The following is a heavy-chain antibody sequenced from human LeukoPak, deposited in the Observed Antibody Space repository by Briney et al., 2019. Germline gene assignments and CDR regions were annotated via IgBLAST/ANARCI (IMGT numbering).Heavy chain of an antibody. CDR3: ARRNSGTWWSFDS. J-gene: IGHJ4*02. Sequence: GGSLRLSCAASGFTFSDYYMSWVRQAPGKGLEWVANIKDDGSQKNYIDSVKGRFTISRDNAKASLFLQMNSLSSEDTAVYYCARRNSGTWWSFDSWGQGTLVTVSS. V-gene: IGHV3-7*01. CDR1: GFTFSDYY. CDR2: IKDDGSQK. D-gene: IGHD2-15*01.